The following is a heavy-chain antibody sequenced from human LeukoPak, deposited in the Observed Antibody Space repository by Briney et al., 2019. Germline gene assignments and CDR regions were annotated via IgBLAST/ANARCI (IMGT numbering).Heavy chain of an antibody. CDR2: IWYDGSNK. Sequence: GFLRLSCAASGFTFSSYGMHWVRQAPGKGLEWVAVIWYDGSNKYYADSVKGRFTISRDNSKNTLYLQMNSLRAEDTAVYYCARVRSYSPDAFDIWGQGTMVTVSS. CDR1: GFTFSSYG. V-gene: IGHV3-33*01. J-gene: IGHJ3*02. D-gene: IGHD2-15*01. CDR3: ARVRSYSPDAFDI.